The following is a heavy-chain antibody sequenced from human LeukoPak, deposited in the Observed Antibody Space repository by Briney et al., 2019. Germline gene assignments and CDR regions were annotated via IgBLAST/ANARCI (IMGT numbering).Heavy chain of an antibody. CDR1: GFSFSTYA. J-gene: IGHJ4*02. CDR3: AKAEGKNPTGGRWLD. V-gene: IGHV3-23*01. CDR2: ISGSGGYT. Sequence: GGSLRLFCAASGFSFSTYAMTWVRQAPGMGLESVSAISGSGGYTYYADSVKGRFTISRDNSKNTLYLQMNSLRAEDTAIYYCAKAEGKNPTGGRWLDWGQGTLVTVSS. D-gene: IGHD6-19*01.